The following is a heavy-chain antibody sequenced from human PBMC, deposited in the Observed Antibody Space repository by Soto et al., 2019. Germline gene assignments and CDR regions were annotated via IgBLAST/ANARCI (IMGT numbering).Heavy chain of an antibody. Sequence: QVQLVQSGAEVKKPVASVKVSCKASGYMFSTYDINWVRQAPGQGLEWMGWLNPNSGNTGYAQKFQGRVTMTRNTSINTAYMELSSLGSDDTAVYYCARDHRYNWNDEGWFDPWGQGTLVTVSS. CDR1: GYMFSTYD. D-gene: IGHD1-20*01. V-gene: IGHV1-8*01. CDR3: ARDHRYNWNDEGWFDP. J-gene: IGHJ5*02. CDR2: LNPNSGNT.